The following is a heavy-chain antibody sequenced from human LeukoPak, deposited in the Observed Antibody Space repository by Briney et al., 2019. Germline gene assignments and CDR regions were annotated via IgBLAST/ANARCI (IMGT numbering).Heavy chain of an antibody. D-gene: IGHD5-24*01. J-gene: IGHJ5*02. CDR2: IYGGGST. CDR1: GFTVNNNY. Sequence: GRSLRLSCAASGFTVNNNYVSWVRQAPGKGLWWVSVIYGGGSTYYADSVKGRFTISRDNSKNTVYLQMNSLRAEDAAVYYCARVQRSSNWFDPWAQATLVTVSS. CDR3: ARVQRSSNWFDP. V-gene: IGHV3-53*01.